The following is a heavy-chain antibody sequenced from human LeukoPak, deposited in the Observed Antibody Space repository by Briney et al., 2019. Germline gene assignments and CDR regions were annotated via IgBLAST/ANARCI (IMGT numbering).Heavy chain of an antibody. J-gene: IGHJ3*02. D-gene: IGHD3-22*01. Sequence: SETLSLTCTVSGGSTSSCYWSWIRQPAGKGLEWIGRIYTSGSTNYNPSLKSRVTMSVDTSKNQFSLKLSSVTAADTAVYYCARGHYYDSSGYYTYDAFDIWGQGIMVTVSS. CDR3: ARGHYYDSSGYYTYDAFDI. CDR2: IYTSGST. V-gene: IGHV4-4*07. CDR1: GGSTSSCY.